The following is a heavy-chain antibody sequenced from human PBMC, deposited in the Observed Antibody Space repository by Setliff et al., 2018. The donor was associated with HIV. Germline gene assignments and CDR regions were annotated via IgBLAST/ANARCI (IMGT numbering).Heavy chain of an antibody. J-gene: IGHJ4*02. CDR3: ARWVYNSAWSLDY. D-gene: IGHD6-19*01. Sequence: SETLSLTCSVSGGSVNSGNYHWAWIRQPAGKGLEWIGHIYTSGSPHYKSSLTSRLTISLDTSRNQFSLKLTPVTAADSATYYCARWVYNSAWSLDYWGQGTLVTVS. CDR1: GGSVNSGNYH. V-gene: IGHV4-61*09. CDR2: IYTSGSP.